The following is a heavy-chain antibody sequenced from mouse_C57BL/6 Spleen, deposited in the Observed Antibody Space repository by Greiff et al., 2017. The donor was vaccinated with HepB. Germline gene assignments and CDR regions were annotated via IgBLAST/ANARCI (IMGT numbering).Heavy chain of an antibody. D-gene: IGHD4-1*01. Sequence: EVKLMESGGGFVKPGGSLKLSCAASGFTFSDYGMHWVRQAPEKGLEWVAYISSGSSTIYYADTVKGRFTISRDNAKNTLFLQMTSLRSEDTAMYYCARNHWDGWGQGTTLTVSS. CDR1: GFTFSDYG. V-gene: IGHV5-17*01. CDR3: ARNHWDG. J-gene: IGHJ2*01. CDR2: ISSGSSTI.